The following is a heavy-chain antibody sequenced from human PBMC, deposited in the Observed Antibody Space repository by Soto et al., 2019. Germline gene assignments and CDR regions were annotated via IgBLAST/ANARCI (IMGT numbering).Heavy chain of an antibody. V-gene: IGHV3-66*01. CDR3: ARASRNYYDSSGYLYYFDY. Sequence: PGGSLRLSCAVSGFTVSSNYMSGVRQAPGKGLEWVSVIYSGGSTYYADSVKGRFTISRDNSKNTLYLQMNSLRAEDTAVYYCARASRNYYDSSGYLYYFDYWGQGT. D-gene: IGHD3-22*01. J-gene: IGHJ4*02. CDR1: GFTVSSNY. CDR2: IYSGGST.